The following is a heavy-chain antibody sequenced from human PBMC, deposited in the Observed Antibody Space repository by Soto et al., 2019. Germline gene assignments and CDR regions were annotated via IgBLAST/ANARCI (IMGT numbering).Heavy chain of an antibody. CDR3: ARGVGNDYSDYYFDY. J-gene: IGHJ4*02. CDR2: VYYSGST. CDR1: GGSIRSGGYY. V-gene: IGHV4-31*03. Sequence: SETLSLTCTVSGGSIRSGGYYWSWIRQPPGKGLEWIGYVYYSGSTYFNPSLKSRVTISVDTSKNQFSLKLSSVTAADTAVYYCARGVGNDYSDYYFDYWGQGTLVTVS. D-gene: IGHD4-17*01.